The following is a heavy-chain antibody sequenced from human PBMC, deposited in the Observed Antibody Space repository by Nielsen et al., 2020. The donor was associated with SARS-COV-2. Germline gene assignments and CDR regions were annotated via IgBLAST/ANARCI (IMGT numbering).Heavy chain of an antibody. D-gene: IGHD6-13*01. CDR2: INTNTGNP. J-gene: IGHJ6*02. Sequence: ASVKVSCKASGYTFTSYGISWVRQAPGQGLEWMGWINTNTGNPTYAQGFTGRFVFSLDTSVSTAYLQISSLKAEDTAVYYCARDPGYSSSWYYYYYYGMDVWGQGTTVTVSS. V-gene: IGHV7-4-1*02. CDR1: GYTFTSYG. CDR3: ARDPGYSSSWYYYYYYGMDV.